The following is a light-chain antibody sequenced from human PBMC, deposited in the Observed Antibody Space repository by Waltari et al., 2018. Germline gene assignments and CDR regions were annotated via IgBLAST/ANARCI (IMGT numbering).Light chain of an antibody. V-gene: IGKV3-15*01. Sequence: VMTQSPATLSVSPGAGATLSCRASQTTYTNLAWYQQKPGQVPRLLIYGSSTRATGIPARFSGSGSGTEFTLTISSLQSEDFAVYYCQQYSRWPLTFGGGTKVEIK. CDR1: QTTYTN. CDR3: QQYSRWPLT. CDR2: GSS. J-gene: IGKJ4*01.